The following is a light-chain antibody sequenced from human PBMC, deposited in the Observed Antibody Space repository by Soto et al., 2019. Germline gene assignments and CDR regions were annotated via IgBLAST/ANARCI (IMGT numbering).Light chain of an antibody. J-gene: IGKJ1*01. CDR1: QSMNDW. CDR2: DAS. Sequence: DIQMTQSPSTLSASVGDRVTITCRASQSMNDWFAWYQQKPGKAPKVLIYDASSLQSGVPSRFSGSGSGTEFTLTIGSLQPDDVATYYCLRYNAFSQTFGQGTKVEI. CDR3: LRYNAFSQT. V-gene: IGKV1-5*01.